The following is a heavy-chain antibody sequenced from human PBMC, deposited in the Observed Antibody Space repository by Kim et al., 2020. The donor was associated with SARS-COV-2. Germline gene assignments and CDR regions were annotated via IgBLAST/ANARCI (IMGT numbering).Heavy chain of an antibody. CDR3: ARDLLRPTLRITMVRGSFDP. V-gene: IGHV4-39*07. Sequence: RVTISVDTSKNQFSLKLSSVTAADTAVYYCARDLLRPTLRITMVRGSFDPWGQGTLVTVSS. D-gene: IGHD3-10*01. J-gene: IGHJ5*02.